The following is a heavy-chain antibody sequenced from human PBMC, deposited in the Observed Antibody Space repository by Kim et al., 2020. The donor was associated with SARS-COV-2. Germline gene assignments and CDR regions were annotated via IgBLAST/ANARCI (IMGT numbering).Heavy chain of an antibody. Sequence: SETLSLTCTVSGGSISSYYWSWIRQPPGKGLEWIGYIYYSGSTNYNPSLKSRVTISVDTSKNQFSLKLSSVTAADTAVYYCAGEGLYDNWNYAEGYFDYWGQGTLVTVSS. J-gene: IGHJ4*02. CDR3: AGEGLYDNWNYAEGYFDY. V-gene: IGHV4-59*13. CDR2: IYYSGST. CDR1: GGSISSYY. D-gene: IGHD1-7*01.